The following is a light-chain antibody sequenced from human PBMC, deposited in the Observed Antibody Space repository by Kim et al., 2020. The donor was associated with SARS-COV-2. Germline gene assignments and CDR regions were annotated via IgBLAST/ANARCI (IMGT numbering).Light chain of an antibody. V-gene: IGKV3-11*01. J-gene: IGKJ4*01. CDR1: QSLSNY. CDR2: DAS. CDR3: QQRSNWPHT. Sequence: EIVLTQSPATLSLSPGDTATLSCRASQSLSNYLAWYQQKPGQAPRLLIHDASKRAPGIPARFSGSGSGTDFTLTISSLESEDFAVYYCQQRSNWPHTFGGGTKLEIK.